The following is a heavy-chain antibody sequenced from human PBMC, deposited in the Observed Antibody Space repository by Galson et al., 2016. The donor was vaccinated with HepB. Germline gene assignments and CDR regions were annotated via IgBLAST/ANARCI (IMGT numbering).Heavy chain of an antibody. D-gene: IGHD3-22*01. V-gene: IGHV4-30-4*01. CDR1: GGSISSADHY. CDR3: ARAFDSTGFYPGGFDY. J-gene: IGHJ4*02. Sequence: LSLTCTVSGGSISSADHYWSWIRQSPGNGLEWIGFIFYLGATYYNASLKNRVTISVDTSRNQFSLQLTSVTAADTAVYYCARAFDSTGFYPGGFDYWGQGTLVTVSS. CDR2: IFYLGAT.